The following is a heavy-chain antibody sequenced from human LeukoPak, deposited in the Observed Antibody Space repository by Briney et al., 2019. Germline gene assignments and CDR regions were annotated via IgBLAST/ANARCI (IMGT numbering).Heavy chain of an antibody. D-gene: IGHD6-19*01. CDR2: ISSSSSHI. CDR3: ARGTLYSGWSYYFDY. V-gene: IGHV3-21*01. Sequence: GGSLRLSCAASGFTFSRYSMNWVRQAPGKGLEWVSSISSSSSHIYYADSVTGRFTVSRDNAKNSLYLQMNSLRAEDTAVYYCARGTLYSGWSYYFDYWGQGSQVTVSS. J-gene: IGHJ4*02. CDR1: GFTFSRYS.